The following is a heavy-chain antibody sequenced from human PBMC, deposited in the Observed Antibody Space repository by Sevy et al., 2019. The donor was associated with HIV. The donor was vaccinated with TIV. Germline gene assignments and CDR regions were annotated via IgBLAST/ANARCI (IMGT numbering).Heavy chain of an antibody. Sequence: GGSLRLSCAATAFTFSSYDMHWVRQVAGKGLEWVSSIGLSGDTYFAGSVKGRFTISRDNVKNYLYLQMSSLRAGDTAVYYCARETAADAVDVWGQGTFVTVSS. V-gene: IGHV3-13*01. CDR3: ARETAADAVDV. J-gene: IGHJ3*01. D-gene: IGHD6-13*01. CDR1: AFTFSSYD. CDR2: IGLSGDT.